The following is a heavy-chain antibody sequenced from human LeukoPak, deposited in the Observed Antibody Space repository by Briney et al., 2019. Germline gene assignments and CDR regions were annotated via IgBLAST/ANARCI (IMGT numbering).Heavy chain of an antibody. CDR2: INSDGSST. V-gene: IGHV3-74*01. CDR3: AGYYYDSSGIKTDY. Sequence: GGSLRLSCAAPGFTFSSYWMHWVRQAPGKGLVWVSRINSDGSSTSYADSVKGRFTIARDNAKNTLYLQMNSLRAEDTAVYYCAGYYYDSSGIKTDYWGQGTLVTVSS. J-gene: IGHJ4*02. CDR1: GFTFSSYW. D-gene: IGHD3-22*01.